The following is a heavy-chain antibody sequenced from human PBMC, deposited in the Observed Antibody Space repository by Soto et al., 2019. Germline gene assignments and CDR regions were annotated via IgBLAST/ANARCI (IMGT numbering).Heavy chain of an antibody. J-gene: IGHJ4*02. V-gene: IGHV4-38-2*02. CDR2: VYHTGST. Sequence: SETLSLTCTVLDLSIRTDYYWGWIRQPPGNGLEWIASVYHTGSTHYNPSLKSRVTISGDTSKNQFSLKLTSVTAADTAVYFCARFPALWGQGILVTVSS. CDR1: DLSIRTDYY. CDR3: ARFPAL.